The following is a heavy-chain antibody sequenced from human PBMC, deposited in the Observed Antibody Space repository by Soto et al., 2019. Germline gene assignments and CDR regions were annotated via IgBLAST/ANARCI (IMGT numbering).Heavy chain of an antibody. V-gene: IGHV1-46*01. CDR3: ARYYDSSGPAFDY. J-gene: IGHJ4*02. D-gene: IGHD3-22*01. CDR1: GYTFSDYY. Sequence: QVQLVQSGAEVKKPGASVKVSCKASGYTFSDYYIHWVRQAPGHGLDWMGIINPPECSTTYAQKFQGRVSMTSDTSTSTVYMELSSLRSEDTAIYYCARYYDSSGPAFDYWGQGTLVTVSS. CDR2: INPPECST.